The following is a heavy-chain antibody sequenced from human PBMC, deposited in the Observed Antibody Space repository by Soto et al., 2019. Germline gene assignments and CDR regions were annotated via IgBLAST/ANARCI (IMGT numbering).Heavy chain of an antibody. CDR2: IYYSGST. Sequence: SETLSLTCTVSDGSISSGGYYWSWIRQHPGKGLEWIGYIYYSGSTYYNPSLKSRVTISVDTSKNQFSLKLSSVTAADTAVYYCARWYGSSWNNYFDYWGQGTLVTVSS. V-gene: IGHV4-31*03. CDR1: DGSISSGGYY. CDR3: ARWYGSSWNNYFDY. D-gene: IGHD6-13*01. J-gene: IGHJ4*02.